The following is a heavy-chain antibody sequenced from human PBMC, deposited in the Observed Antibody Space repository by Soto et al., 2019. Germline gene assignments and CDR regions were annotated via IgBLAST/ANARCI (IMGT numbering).Heavy chain of an antibody. CDR3: ARVWSSYDSSGPNWFDP. J-gene: IGHJ5*02. CDR1: GGTFSSYA. CDR2: IIPIFGTA. D-gene: IGHD3-22*01. Sequence: QVQLVQSGAEVKKPGSSVKVSCKASGGTFSSYAISWVRQAPGQGLEWMGGIIPIFGTANYAQKFQGRVTITEDESTSTAYMELSSLRSEDTAVYYCARVWSSYDSSGPNWFDPWGQGTLVTVSS. V-gene: IGHV1-69*01.